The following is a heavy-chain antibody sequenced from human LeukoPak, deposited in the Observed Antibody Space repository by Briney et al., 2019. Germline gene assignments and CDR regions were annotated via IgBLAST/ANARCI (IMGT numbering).Heavy chain of an antibody. J-gene: IGHJ6*03. D-gene: IGHD2-2*01. CDR3: ATICSTSCYGYYMDV. V-gene: IGHV3-7*01. CDR1: GFLFSSYW. Sequence: GGSLRLSCAASGFLFSSYWMSWVRQAPGKGLEWVANIKHDGSDKYYVDSVTGRFTISRDNAKNSLSLQMNSLRVEDTAVYYCATICSTSCYGYYMDVWGKGTTVTVSS. CDR2: IKHDGSDK.